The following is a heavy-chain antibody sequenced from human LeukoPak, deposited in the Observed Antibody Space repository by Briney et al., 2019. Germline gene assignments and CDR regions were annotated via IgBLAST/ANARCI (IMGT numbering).Heavy chain of an antibody. D-gene: IGHD5-18*01. J-gene: IGHJ4*02. CDR2: FIPIFGTA. Sequence: ASVKVSCKASGGTFSSYAIGWVRQAHGQGLEWMGRFIPIFGTANYAQKFQGRVTITTDESTSTAYMELSSLRSEDTAVYYCARERYGYSYGPIDYWGQGTLVTVSS. CDR3: ARERYGYSYGPIDY. CDR1: GGTFSSYA. V-gene: IGHV1-69*05.